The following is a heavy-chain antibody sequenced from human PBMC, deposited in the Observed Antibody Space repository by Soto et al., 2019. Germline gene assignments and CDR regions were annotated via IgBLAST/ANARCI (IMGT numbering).Heavy chain of an antibody. D-gene: IGHD6-6*01. CDR2: IIPIFGTA. CDR3: ARVGDSSSSGNYYYYGMDV. J-gene: IGHJ6*02. V-gene: IGHV1-69*13. Sequence: SVKVSCKASGGTFSSYAISWVRQAPGQGLEWMGGIIPIFGTANYAQKFQGRVTITADESTSTAYMELSSLRSEDTAVYYCARVGDSSSSGNYYYYGMDVWGQGTTVTVS. CDR1: GGTFSSYA.